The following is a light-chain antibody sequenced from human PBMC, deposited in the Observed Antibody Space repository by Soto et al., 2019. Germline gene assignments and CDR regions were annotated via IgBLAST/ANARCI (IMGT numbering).Light chain of an antibody. J-gene: IGLJ1*01. CDR2: GNN. Sequence: SALSLPPSVRGAPVQRLPISCTGSIANIGAAHNVDWYQQLPGTAPNLLIYGNNNRPSGVPARFSGSKSGTSASLAIAGLQAEDEGDYYCQSYDSRLSGYVFGTGTEVTV. CDR3: QSYDSRLSGYV. CDR1: IANIGAAHN. V-gene: IGLV1-40*01.